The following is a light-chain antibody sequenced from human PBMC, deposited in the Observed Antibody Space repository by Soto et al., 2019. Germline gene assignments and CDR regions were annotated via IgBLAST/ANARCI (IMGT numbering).Light chain of an antibody. CDR2: DVS. CDR3: SSYISTSTVV. J-gene: IGLJ3*02. V-gene: IGLV2-14*03. CDR1: NSDIGGYNY. Sequence: QSALTQPASVSGSPGQSITISCTGTNSDIGGYNYVSWYQHHPGKVPKLMIFDVSDRPSGVSNRFSGSKSGNTASLTISGLQAEDEADYYCSSYISTSTVVFGGGTKVTVL.